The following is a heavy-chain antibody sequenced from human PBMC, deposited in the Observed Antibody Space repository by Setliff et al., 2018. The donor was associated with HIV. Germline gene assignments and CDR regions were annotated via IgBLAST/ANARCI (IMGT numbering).Heavy chain of an antibody. Sequence: HPSETLSLSCAASGFSFGSYTMNWVRQAPGKGLEWVAVISYDGSNMLYADSVKGRFTISRDNSKKTVYLQMDSLRPEDTAVYYCARDKALTVALEPYFDYWGQGTLVTVSS. D-gene: IGHD4-17*01. V-gene: IGHV3-30*04. CDR3: ARDKALTVALEPYFDY. CDR1: GFSFGSYT. CDR2: ISYDGSNM. J-gene: IGHJ4*02.